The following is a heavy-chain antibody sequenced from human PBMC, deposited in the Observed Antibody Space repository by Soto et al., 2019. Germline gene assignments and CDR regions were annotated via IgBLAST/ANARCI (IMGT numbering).Heavy chain of an antibody. Sequence: LSLTCTVSGGSISSGGYYWSRIRQHPGKGLEWIGYIYYSGSTYYNPSLKSRVTISVDTSKNQFSLKLSSVTAADTAVYYCARAALTGTTPDYYYYYGMDVWGQGTTVTVSS. CDR2: IYYSGST. V-gene: IGHV4-31*03. J-gene: IGHJ6*02. CDR1: GGSISSGGYY. CDR3: ARAALTGTTPDYYYYYGMDV. D-gene: IGHD1-20*01.